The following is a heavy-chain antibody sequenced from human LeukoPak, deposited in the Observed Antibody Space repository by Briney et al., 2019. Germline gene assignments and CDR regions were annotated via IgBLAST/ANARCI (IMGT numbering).Heavy chain of an antibody. CDR3: ARRGGSGSGDY. Sequence: PSETLSLTCTVSGGSISSSSYYWGWIRQPPGKGLEWIGSIYYSGSTYYNPSLKSRVTISVDTSKNQFSLKLSSVTAADTAVYYCARRGGSGSGDYWGQGTLVTVSS. D-gene: IGHD3-10*01. CDR2: IYYSGST. CDR1: GGSISSSSYY. J-gene: IGHJ4*02. V-gene: IGHV4-39*01.